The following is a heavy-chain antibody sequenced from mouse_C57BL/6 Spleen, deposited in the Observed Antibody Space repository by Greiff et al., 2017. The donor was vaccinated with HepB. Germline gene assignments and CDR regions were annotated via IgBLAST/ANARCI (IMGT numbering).Heavy chain of an antibody. J-gene: IGHJ1*03. CDR1: GYSFTDYN. Sequence: EVQVVESGPELVKPGASVKISCKASGYSFTDYNMNWVKQSNGKSLEWIGGINPNYGTTSYNQKFKGKATLTVDQSSSTAYMQLNSLTSEDSAVYYCARCYYGSSYWYFDVWGTGTTVTVSS. D-gene: IGHD1-1*01. CDR2: INPNYGTT. CDR3: ARCYYGSSYWYFDV. V-gene: IGHV1-39*01.